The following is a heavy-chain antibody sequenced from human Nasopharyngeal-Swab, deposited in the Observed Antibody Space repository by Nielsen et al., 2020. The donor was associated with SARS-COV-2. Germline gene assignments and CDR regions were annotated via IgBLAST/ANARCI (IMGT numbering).Heavy chain of an antibody. CDR2: MNPNSGNT. D-gene: IGHD5-12*01. Sequence: WVRQAPGQGLEWMGWMNPNSGNTGYAQKFQGRVTITRNTSISTAYMELSSLRSEDTAVYYCARGHRGYSGYDYYYYYMDVWGKGTTVTVSS. CDR3: ARGHRGYSGYDYYYYYMDV. J-gene: IGHJ6*03. V-gene: IGHV1-8*01.